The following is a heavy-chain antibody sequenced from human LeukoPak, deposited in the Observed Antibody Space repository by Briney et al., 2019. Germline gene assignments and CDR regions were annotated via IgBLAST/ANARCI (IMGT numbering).Heavy chain of an antibody. Sequence: ASVKVSCKASGYTFTSYAMNWVRQAPGQGLEWMGWINTNAGNPTYAQGFTGRYVFSLDTSVNTAYLQISGLKADDTAVYYCGRDPKLGTRGYTYGYIDYWGQGTLVTVSS. CDR3: GRDPKLGTRGYTYGYIDY. J-gene: IGHJ4*02. V-gene: IGHV7-4-1*02. D-gene: IGHD5-18*01. CDR1: GYTFTSYA. CDR2: INTNAGNP.